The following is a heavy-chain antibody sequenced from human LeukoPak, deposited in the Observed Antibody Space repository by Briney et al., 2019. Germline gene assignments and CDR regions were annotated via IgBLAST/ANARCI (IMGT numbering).Heavy chain of an antibody. D-gene: IGHD6-6*01. Sequence: GASVKVSCKASGYTFTSYGISWVRQAPGQGLEWMGWISAYNGNTNYAQKLQGRVTMTTDTSTSTAYMELRSLRSDDTAVYYCARVRYSSSRSSSYYYYYMDVWGKGTTVTVSS. CDR3: ARVRYSSSRSSSYYYYYMDV. CDR2: ISAYNGNT. CDR1: GYTFTSYG. J-gene: IGHJ6*03. V-gene: IGHV1-18*01.